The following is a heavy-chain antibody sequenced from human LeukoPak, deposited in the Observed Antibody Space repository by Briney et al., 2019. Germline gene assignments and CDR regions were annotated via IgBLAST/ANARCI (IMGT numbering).Heavy chain of an antibody. CDR1: GFTFINYA. D-gene: IGHD4-11*01. V-gene: IGHV3-23*01. CDR3: ATSTVAKYDY. Sequence: PGGSLRLSCAASGFTFINYAMTWVRQAPGKGLEWVSALSGSGDSTFHADSVKGRFTISRDNSKNTLYLQMKSLRAEDTALYYCATSTVAKYDYWGQGTLVAVSS. J-gene: IGHJ4*02. CDR2: LSGSGDST.